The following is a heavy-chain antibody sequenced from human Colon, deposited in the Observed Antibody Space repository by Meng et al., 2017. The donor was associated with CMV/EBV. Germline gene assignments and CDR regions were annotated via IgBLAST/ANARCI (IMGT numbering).Heavy chain of an antibody. J-gene: IGHJ4*02. Sequence: GESLKISCSASGFTFSSYEMNWVRQAPGKGLEWVSYISSSGSTIYYADSVKGRYTISRDNAKNSLYLQMNSLRAEDTAVYYCAYDGVVVPANDGGYWGQGTLVTVSS. CDR2: ISSSGSTI. V-gene: IGHV3-48*03. D-gene: IGHD2-2*01. CDR1: GFTFSSYE. CDR3: AYDGVVVPANDGGY.